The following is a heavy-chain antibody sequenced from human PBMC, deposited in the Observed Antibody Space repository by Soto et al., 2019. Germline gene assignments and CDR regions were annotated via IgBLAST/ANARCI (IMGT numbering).Heavy chain of an antibody. CDR3: ARHRHPRGTVGATSPLDP. Sequence: GGSLRLSCAASGFTFSSSGMSWVRQAPVKVLEWVSVHYSGGSTYYADSVQGLFTISRDKSNNTLYLQMRRVRAEDTAVYFCARHRHPRGTVGATSPLDPWGQGTQVTVSS. D-gene: IGHD1-26*01. V-gene: IGHV3-66*04. CDR2: HYSGGST. CDR1: GFTFSSSG. J-gene: IGHJ5*02.